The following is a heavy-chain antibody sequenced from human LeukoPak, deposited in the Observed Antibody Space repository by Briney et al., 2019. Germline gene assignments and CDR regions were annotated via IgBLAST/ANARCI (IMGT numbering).Heavy chain of an antibody. Sequence: GGSLRLSCAASGFTFRSYAMSWVRQAPGKGLEWVSGIVGSGGNTHYADSVKGRFTISRDNSKNTLYLEMDSLRAEDTAVYYCAKDGVVGARRNHMDVWGKGTTVTVSS. V-gene: IGHV3-23*01. CDR1: GFTFRSYA. CDR2: IVGSGGNT. CDR3: AKDGVVGARRNHMDV. D-gene: IGHD1-26*01. J-gene: IGHJ6*03.